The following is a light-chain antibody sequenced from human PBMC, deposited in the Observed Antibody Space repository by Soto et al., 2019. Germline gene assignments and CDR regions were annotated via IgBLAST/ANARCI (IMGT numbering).Light chain of an antibody. J-gene: IGKJ5*01. CDR3: QHADSFPLIT. Sequence: DIQMTQSPSSVSASVVDRVTITCRSSEDISTWLAWYQQKPGKAPKLXIYAASSLQSGVPSRFSGSGSGTDFTLTISSLQPEDFATYYCQHADSFPLITFGQGTRLEIK. CDR1: EDISTW. V-gene: IGKV1-12*01. CDR2: AAS.